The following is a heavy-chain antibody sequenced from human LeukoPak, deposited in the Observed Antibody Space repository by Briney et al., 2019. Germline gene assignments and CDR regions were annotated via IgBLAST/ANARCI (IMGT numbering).Heavy chain of an antibody. CDR2: IYTSGST. D-gene: IGHD5-12*01. CDR1: GGSISSYY. V-gene: IGHV4-4*07. CDR3: ARHERPSGYSGGFDY. J-gene: IGHJ4*02. Sequence: SETLSLTCTVSGGSISSYYWSWIRQPAGKGLEWIGRIYTSGSTNYNPSLKSRVTMSVDTSKNQFSLKLSSMTAADTAVYYCARHERPSGYSGGFDYWGQGTLVTVSS.